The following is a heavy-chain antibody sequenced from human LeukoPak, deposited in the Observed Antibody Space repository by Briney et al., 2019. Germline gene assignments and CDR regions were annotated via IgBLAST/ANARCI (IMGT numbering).Heavy chain of an antibody. D-gene: IGHD5-24*01. J-gene: IGHJ4*02. V-gene: IGHV1-46*01. CDR3: ASGTIPYYFDY. CDR2: INPSGKST. Sequence: GASVKVSCKASGYTSTSYYMHWVRQAPGQGLEWMGIINPSGKSTYYAQKFQGRVTMTRDTSTSTVCMELSSLRSEDTALYYCASGTIPYYFDYWGQGTLVTVSS. CDR1: GYTSTSYY.